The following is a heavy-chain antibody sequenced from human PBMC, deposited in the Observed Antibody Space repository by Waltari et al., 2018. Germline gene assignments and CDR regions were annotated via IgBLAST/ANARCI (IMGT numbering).Heavy chain of an antibody. J-gene: IGHJ6*03. CDR1: GGSFSGYY. CDR3: ARTSYYYYYMDV. Sequence: QVQLQQWGAGLLKPSETLSLTCAVYGGSFSGYYWSWIRQPPGKGLEWIGEINHSGSTNYNPSLKSRVTISVDTSKNQFSLKLSSVTAEDTAVYYCARTSYYYYYMDVWGKGTTVTVSS. CDR2: INHSGST. V-gene: IGHV4-34*01.